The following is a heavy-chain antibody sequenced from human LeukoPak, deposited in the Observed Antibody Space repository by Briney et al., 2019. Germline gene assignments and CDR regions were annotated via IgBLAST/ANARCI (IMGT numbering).Heavy chain of an antibody. CDR2: ISVDNNK. Sequence: PGVSLRLSCAASGFTFSSYAMIWVRQAPGKGLEWVSHISVDNNKWYADSVKGRFTISRDNSKNTLYLQMNSLRAEDTAVYYCAKEYSGSTYNWFDAWGEGTLATVSS. V-gene: IGHV3-23*01. CDR3: AKEYSGSTYNWFDA. J-gene: IGHJ5*02. CDR1: GFTFSSYA. D-gene: IGHD1-26*01.